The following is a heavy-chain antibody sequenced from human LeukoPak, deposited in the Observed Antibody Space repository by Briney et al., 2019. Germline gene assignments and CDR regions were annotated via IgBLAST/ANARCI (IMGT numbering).Heavy chain of an antibody. CDR3: ASDRFTMVRGVIDL. V-gene: IGHV3-48*02. CDR2: ISLSNSSI. D-gene: IGHD3-10*01. J-gene: IGHJ4*02. CDR1: GFTFSIYS. Sequence: GGSLRLSCTASGFTFSIYSMNWVRQAPGKGLEWVSYISLSNSSIYYADPVKGRFTFPRDKAMHSPYLQMNSLRDEDTAVYYCASDRFTMVRGVIDLWGQGTLVTVSS.